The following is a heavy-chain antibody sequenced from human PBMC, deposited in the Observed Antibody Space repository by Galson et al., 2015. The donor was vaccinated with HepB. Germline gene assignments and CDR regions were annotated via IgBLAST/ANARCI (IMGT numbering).Heavy chain of an antibody. CDR3: ARDRFTSGGGYFDY. CDR2: ISYDGSNK. J-gene: IGHJ4*02. CDR1: GFTFSSHA. Sequence: SLRLSCAASGFTFSSHAMHWVRQAPGKGLEWVAVISYDGSNKYYADSVKGRFTISRDNSKNTLYLQMNSLRAEDTAVYYCARDRFTSGGGYFDYWGQGTLVTVSS. D-gene: IGHD6-19*01. V-gene: IGHV3-30*04.